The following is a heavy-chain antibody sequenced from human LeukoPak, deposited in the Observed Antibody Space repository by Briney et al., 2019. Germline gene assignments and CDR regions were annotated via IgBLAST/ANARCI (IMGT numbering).Heavy chain of an antibody. J-gene: IGHJ3*02. V-gene: IGHV3-66*01. CDR1: GFTVSSNY. D-gene: IGHD5-24*01. Sequence: GGSLRLSCAASGFTVSSNYMSWVRQAPGKGLEWVSAIYSGGSTYYADSVKGRFTISRDNSKNTLYLQMNSLRAEDTAVYYCARSFPYNFKAFDIWGQGTMVTVSS. CDR3: ARSFPYNFKAFDI. CDR2: IYSGGST.